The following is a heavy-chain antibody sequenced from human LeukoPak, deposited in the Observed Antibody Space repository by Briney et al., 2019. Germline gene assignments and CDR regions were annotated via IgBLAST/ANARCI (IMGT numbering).Heavy chain of an antibody. CDR1: GGTFSSYA. D-gene: IGHD4-17*01. V-gene: IGHV1-69*04. CDR3: ASLTVTTRRGFDY. Sequence: SVKVSCKASGGTFSSYAISWVRQAPGQGLEWMGRIIPILGIANYAQKFQGRVTITADKSTSTAYMELSSLRSEDTAVYYCASLTVTTRRGFDYWGQGTLVTVSS. J-gene: IGHJ4*02. CDR2: IIPILGIA.